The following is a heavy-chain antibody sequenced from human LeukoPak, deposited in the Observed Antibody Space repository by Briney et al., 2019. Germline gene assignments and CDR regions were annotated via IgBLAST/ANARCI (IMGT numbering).Heavy chain of an antibody. J-gene: IGHJ4*02. V-gene: IGHV4-39*07. Sequence: SETLSLTCTVSGGSISSSSYYWGWIRQPPGKGLEWIGSIYYSGSTYYNPSLKSRVTISVDTSKNQFSLKLSSVTAADTAVYYCARVVISEGFDYWGQGTLVTVSS. CDR3: ARVVISEGFDY. CDR2: IYYSGST. D-gene: IGHD1-26*01. CDR1: GGSISSSSYY.